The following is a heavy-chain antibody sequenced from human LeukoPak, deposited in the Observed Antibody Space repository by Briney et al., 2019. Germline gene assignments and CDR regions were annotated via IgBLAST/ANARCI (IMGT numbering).Heavy chain of an antibody. J-gene: IGHJ4*02. Sequence: GGSLRLSCAASGFTFSSYAMSWVRQAPGKGLEWVSAISGSGGSTYCADSVKGRFAISRDNSKNTLYLQMNSLRAEDTAVYYCAKWSPKGPYYFDYWGQGTLVTVSS. V-gene: IGHV3-23*01. CDR1: GFTFSSYA. CDR3: AKWSPKGPYYFDY. CDR2: ISGSGGST.